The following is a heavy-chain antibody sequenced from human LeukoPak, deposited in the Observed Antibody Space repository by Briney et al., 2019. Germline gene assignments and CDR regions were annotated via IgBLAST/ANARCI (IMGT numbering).Heavy chain of an antibody. D-gene: IGHD6-6*01. J-gene: IGHJ3*02. CDR1: GFAFSTYD. CDR3: ARGFVHAFDI. V-gene: IGHV3-13*04. Sequence: GGSLRLSCAASGFAFSTYDMHWVRQATGKSLEWVSAIGVAGDTYYPGSVKGRFTISRENAKNSLYLQMNSLRAGDTAVYYCARGFVHAFDIWGQGTMVTVSS. CDR2: IGVAGDT.